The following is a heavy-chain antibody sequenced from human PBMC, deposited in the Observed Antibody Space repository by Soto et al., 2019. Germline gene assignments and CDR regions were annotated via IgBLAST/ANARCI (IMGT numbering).Heavy chain of an antibody. CDR2: ISSSSSYI. V-gene: IGHV3-21*01. CDR1: GFTFSSYS. J-gene: IGHJ3*02. Sequence: EVQLVESGGGLVKPGGSLRLSCAASGFTFSSYSMNWVRQAPGKGLEWVSSISSSSSYIYYADSVKGRFTISRDNAKNSLYLQMNSLRAEDTAVYYCAGDRVLSLDAFDIWGQGTMVTVSS. CDR3: AGDRVLSLDAFDI. D-gene: IGHD2-15*01.